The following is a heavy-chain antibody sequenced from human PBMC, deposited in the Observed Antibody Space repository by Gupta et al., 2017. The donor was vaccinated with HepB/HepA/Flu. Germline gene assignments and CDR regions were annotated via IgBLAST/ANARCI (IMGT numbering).Heavy chain of an antibody. V-gene: IGHV3-30-3*01. CDR2: ISYDGSNK. CDR3: ARSAPVGAVHFGY. D-gene: IGHD1-1*01. CDR1: GFTFSSYA. Sequence: QVQLVESGGGVVQPGRSLRLSCAASGFTFSSYAMHWVRQAPGKGLEWVAVISYDGSNKYYADSVKGRFTISRDNSKNTLYLQMNSLRAEDTAVYYCARSAPVGAVHFGYWGQGTLVTVSS. J-gene: IGHJ4*02.